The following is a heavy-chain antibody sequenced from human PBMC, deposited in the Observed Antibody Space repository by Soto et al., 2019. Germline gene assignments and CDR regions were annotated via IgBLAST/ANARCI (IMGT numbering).Heavy chain of an antibody. J-gene: IGHJ6*02. CDR2: IYTSGST. Sequence: SETLSLTCTVSGGSISSYYWSWIRQPAGKGLEWIGRIYTSGSTNYNPSLKSRVTMSVDASKNQFSLKLSSVTAADTAVYYCARVRIAARTGAYGMDVWGQGTTVTVSS. V-gene: IGHV4-4*07. D-gene: IGHD6-6*01. CDR1: GGSISSYY. CDR3: ARVRIAARTGAYGMDV.